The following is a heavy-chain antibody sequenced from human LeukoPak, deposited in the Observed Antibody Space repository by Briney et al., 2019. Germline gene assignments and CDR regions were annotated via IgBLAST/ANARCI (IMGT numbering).Heavy chain of an antibody. CDR1: GFTFSNYG. D-gene: IGHD4-11*01. CDR3: ARGTQYAFGD. CDR2: IYGDTSSI. V-gene: IGHV3-74*01. Sequence: GGSLRLSCAASGFTFSNYGMHWVRQAPGKGLMWVSRIYGDTSSIRYADSVKGRFSISSDKAKNTLYLQMNSMRDEDTAVYSCARGTQYAFGDWGQGTLVTVSS. J-gene: IGHJ4*02.